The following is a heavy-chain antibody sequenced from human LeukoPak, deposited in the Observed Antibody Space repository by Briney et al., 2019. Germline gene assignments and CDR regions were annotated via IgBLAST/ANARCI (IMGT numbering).Heavy chain of an antibody. Sequence: ASVKVSCKASGYTFSTYSVSWVRQAPGQGLEWMGWISSYNGNTHFAQKFHGRITITTDTSTSTAYMELRSLRSDDTAVYYCARVYDFWSDYWYYMDVWGKGTTVTVSS. J-gene: IGHJ6*03. V-gene: IGHV1-18*01. CDR3: ARVYDFWSDYWYYMDV. CDR2: ISSYNGNT. D-gene: IGHD3-3*01. CDR1: GYTFSTYS.